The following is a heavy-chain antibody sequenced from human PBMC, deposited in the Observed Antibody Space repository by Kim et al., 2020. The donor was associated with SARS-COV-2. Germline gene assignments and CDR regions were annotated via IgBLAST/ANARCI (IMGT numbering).Heavy chain of an antibody. V-gene: IGHV4-59*01. Sequence: RVTISVDTSKNQFSLKLSSVTAADTAVYYCARERTMTTVKGVYYYYGMDVWGQGTTVTVSS. D-gene: IGHD4-17*01. J-gene: IGHJ6*02. CDR3: ARERTMTTVKGVYYYYGMDV.